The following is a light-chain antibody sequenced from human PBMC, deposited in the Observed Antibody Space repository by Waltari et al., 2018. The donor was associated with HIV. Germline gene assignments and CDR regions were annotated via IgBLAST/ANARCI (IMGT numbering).Light chain of an antibody. CDR3: QSAHRNAKV. CDR1: ALPMQS. J-gene: IGLJ3*02. V-gene: IGLV3-25*03. Sequence: SSELTQPLSVSVSPGQTANITCSGDALPMQSSYWYQQKPGQAPVLVIYKDSERPSGIPERFSGSSSGATVTLTVSGVQAEDEADYYCQSAHRNAKVFGGGTKLTVL. CDR2: KDS.